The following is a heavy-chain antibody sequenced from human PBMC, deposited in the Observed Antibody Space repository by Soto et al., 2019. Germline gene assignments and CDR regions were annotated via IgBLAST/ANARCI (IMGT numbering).Heavy chain of an antibody. CDR2: HYSGGST. D-gene: IGHD1-26*01. J-gene: IGHJ5*02. Sequence: DVQLVESGGGLVQPGGSLRLSCAISGFSVSSNYLSWVRQAPGKGLEWVSVHYSGGSTYYADSVQGRFTSSRDKSTNTLYLQMSRVRAEDTAVYFCARHRHPRGTVGATSPLDPWGQGTQVTVSS. CDR3: ARHRHPRGTVGATSPLDP. V-gene: IGHV3-53*01. CDR1: GFSVSSNY.